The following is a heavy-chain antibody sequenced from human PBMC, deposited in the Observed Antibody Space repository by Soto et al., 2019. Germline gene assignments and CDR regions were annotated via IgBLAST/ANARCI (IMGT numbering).Heavy chain of an antibody. CDR1: GYTFTSYG. J-gene: IGHJ4*02. Sequence: QVHLVQSGAEVKKPGASVKVSCKASGYTFTSYGITWVRQAPGQGLEWMGWISAHNGNTDYAQKLQGRVIVTRDTSTSTAYMELRSLISDDTAVNYCARGRYGDYWGQGVLVTVSS. V-gene: IGHV1-18*01. CDR3: ARGRYGDY. CDR2: ISAHNGNT. D-gene: IGHD1-1*01.